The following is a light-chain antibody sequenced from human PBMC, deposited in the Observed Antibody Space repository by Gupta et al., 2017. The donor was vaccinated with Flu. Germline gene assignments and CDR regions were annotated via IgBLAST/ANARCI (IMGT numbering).Light chain of an antibody. CDR1: QSVGRY. CDR3: QQRSNWPVT. Sequence: DILLTQSPAPLSLSPGARATLTCRASQSVGRYFAWYQQKPGQAPRLVIYDASSTASGFPARFSGSGSGTDFTLTISSLEPEDFAIYYCQQRSNWPVTFGQGTRLDIK. CDR2: DAS. V-gene: IGKV3-11*01. J-gene: IGKJ5*01.